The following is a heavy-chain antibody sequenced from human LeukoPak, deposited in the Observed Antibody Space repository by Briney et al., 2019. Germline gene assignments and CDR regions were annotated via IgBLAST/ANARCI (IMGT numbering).Heavy chain of an antibody. CDR2: ISSSSSYI. CDR3: AKNVGEQQLDAEY. CDR1: GFTFSSYS. V-gene: IGHV3-21*04. J-gene: IGHJ4*02. D-gene: IGHD6-13*01. Sequence: GGSLRLSCAASGFTFSSYSMNWVRQAPGKGLEWVSSISSSSSYIYYADSVKGRFTISRDNAKNSLYLQMNSLRAEDTAVYYCAKNVGEQQLDAEYWGQGTLVTVSS.